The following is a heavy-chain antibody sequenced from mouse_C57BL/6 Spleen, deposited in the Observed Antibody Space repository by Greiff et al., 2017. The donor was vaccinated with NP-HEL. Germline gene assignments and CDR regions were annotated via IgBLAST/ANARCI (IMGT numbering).Heavy chain of an antibody. J-gene: IGHJ2*01. D-gene: IGHD3-3*01. CDR2: INPSSGYT. CDR3: ARSWADYFDY. CDR1: GYTFTSYT. Sequence: VQLQESGAELARPGASVKMSCKASGYTFTSYTMHWVKQRPGQGLEWIGYINPSSGYTKYNQKFKDKATLTADKSSSTAYMQLSSLTSEDSAVDYCARSWADYFDYWGQGTTLTVSS. V-gene: IGHV1-4*01.